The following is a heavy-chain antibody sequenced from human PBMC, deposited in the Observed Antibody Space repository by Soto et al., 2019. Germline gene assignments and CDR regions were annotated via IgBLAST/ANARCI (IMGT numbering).Heavy chain of an antibody. J-gene: IGHJ5*02. D-gene: IGHD3-9*01. CDR2: ISSSGSTI. CDR3: AREADILNWFDP. Sequence: PGGSLRLSCAASGFTFSNYYMSWIRQAPGKGLEWVSYISSSGSTIYYADSVKGRFTISRDNAKNSLYLQMNSLRAEDTAVYYCAREADILNWFDPWGQGNLVTVSS. V-gene: IGHV3-11*01. CDR1: GFTFSNYY.